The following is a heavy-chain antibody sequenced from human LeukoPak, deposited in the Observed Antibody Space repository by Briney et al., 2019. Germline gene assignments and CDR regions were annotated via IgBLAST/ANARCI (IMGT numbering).Heavy chain of an antibody. V-gene: IGHV3-23*01. Sequence: PGGSLRLSCAASEFAFSSYGMSWVRQAPGKGREWVSSISGSGGGTQYADSVQGRFASSRDNSKNTLYLQMNSMRVEDTAVYFCARDDGGSAAGTWYYYIDVWGKGTTVTVSS. CDR2: ISGSGGGT. CDR1: EFAFSSYG. D-gene: IGHD6-13*01. J-gene: IGHJ6*03. CDR3: ARDDGGSAAGTWYYYIDV.